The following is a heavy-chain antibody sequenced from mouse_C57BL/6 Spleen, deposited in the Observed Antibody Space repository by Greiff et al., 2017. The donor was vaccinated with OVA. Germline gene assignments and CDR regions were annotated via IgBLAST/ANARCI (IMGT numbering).Heavy chain of an antibody. CDR1: GFTFSDYG. CDR3: AYGYDDAMDY. J-gene: IGHJ4*01. CDR2: ISSGSSTI. D-gene: IGHD2-2*01. V-gene: IGHV5-17*01. Sequence: EVMLVESGGGLVKPGGSLKLSCAASGFTFSDYGMHWVRQAPEKGLEWVAYISSGSSTIYYADTVKGRFTISRDNAKNTLFLQMTSLRSEDTAMYYCAYGYDDAMDYWGQGTSVTVSS.